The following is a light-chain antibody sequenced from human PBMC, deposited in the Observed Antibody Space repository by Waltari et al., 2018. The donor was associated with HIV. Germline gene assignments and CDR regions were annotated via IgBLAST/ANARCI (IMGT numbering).Light chain of an antibody. CDR2: EVS. CDR3: CAYAGSTTYVI. Sequence: QSALIQPASVSGSPGQSITISCTGTSSDVGGYNLVSWYQQHPGKAPKLMIYEVSKRPSGVSNRFSGSKSGNTASLTISGLQAEDEADYYCCAYAGSTTYVIFGGGTKLTVL. CDR1: SSDVGGYNL. J-gene: IGLJ2*01. V-gene: IGLV2-23*02.